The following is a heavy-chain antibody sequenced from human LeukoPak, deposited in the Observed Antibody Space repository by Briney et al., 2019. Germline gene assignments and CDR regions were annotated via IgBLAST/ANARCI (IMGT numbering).Heavy chain of an antibody. J-gene: IGHJ5*02. V-gene: IGHV3-21*01. CDR2: ISSSSFSI. CDR1: GFTFSSYS. Sequence: PGGSLRLSCAASGFTFSSYSMNWVRQAPGKGLEWVSSISSSSFSIYYADSVEGRFTVSRDNAKNSLYLQMNSLRAEDTAVYYCARDLYPYYYDSSGSEGFDPWGQGTLVTVSS. D-gene: IGHD3-22*01. CDR3: ARDLYPYYYDSSGSEGFDP.